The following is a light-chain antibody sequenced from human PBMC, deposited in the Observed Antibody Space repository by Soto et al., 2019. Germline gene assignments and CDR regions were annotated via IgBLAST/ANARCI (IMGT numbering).Light chain of an antibody. Sequence: QSVLTQPPSVSGAPGQRVTISCTGSSSNIGTGYDVHWYQQLPGTAPKLLIYGNTNRPSGVPDRVSGSKSGTSASLAITGLQDEDEADYYCQSYDSSRSGYVFGTGTKVTVL. CDR3: QSYDSSRSGYV. CDR2: GNT. CDR1: SSNIGTGYD. J-gene: IGLJ1*01. V-gene: IGLV1-40*01.